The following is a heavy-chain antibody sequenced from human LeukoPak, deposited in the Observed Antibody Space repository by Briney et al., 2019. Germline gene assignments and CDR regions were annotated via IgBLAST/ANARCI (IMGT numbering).Heavy chain of an antibody. J-gene: IGHJ4*02. D-gene: IGHD3-3*01. CDR2: IHTSGST. CDR1: GASISPYY. Sequence: SETLSLTCAVSGASISPYYWSWIRQSAGKGLEWIGHIHTSGSTNYNPSLKSRVTMSLDTSKSQLSLKLSSVTAEDTAVYYCARDKGGGYDFWSGYHDYWGQGTLVTVSS. V-gene: IGHV4-4*07. CDR3: ARDKGGGYDFWSGYHDY.